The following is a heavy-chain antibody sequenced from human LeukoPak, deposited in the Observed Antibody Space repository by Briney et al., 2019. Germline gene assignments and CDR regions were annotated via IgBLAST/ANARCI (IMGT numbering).Heavy chain of an antibody. CDR3: ARGRCGGDCGFDP. CDR2: ISYDGSNK. V-gene: IGHV3-30*04. Sequence: AGGSLRLSCAASGFTFSSYAMHWVRQAPGKGLEWVAVISYDGSNKYYADSVKGRFTISRDNSKNTLYLQMNSLRAEDTAVYYCARGRCGGDCGFDPWGQGTLVTVSS. CDR1: GFTFSSYA. D-gene: IGHD2-21*02. J-gene: IGHJ5*02.